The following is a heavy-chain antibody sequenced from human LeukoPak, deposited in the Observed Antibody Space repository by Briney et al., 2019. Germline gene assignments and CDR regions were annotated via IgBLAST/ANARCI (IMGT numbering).Heavy chain of an antibody. D-gene: IGHD2-2*01. V-gene: IGHV4-59*01. J-gene: IGHJ3*02. CDR1: GGSISSYY. CDR2: IYYSGST. CDR3: AREDIVVVPAAPGHAFDI. Sequence: SETLSLTCTVSGGSISSYYWSWIRQPPGKGLEWIGYIYYSGSTNYNPSLKSRVTISVDTSKNQFSLELSSVTAADTAVYYCAREDIVVVPAAPGHAFDIWGQGTMVTVSS.